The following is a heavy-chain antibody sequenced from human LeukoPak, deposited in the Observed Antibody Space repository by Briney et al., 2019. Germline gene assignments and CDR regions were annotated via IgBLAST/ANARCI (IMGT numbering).Heavy chain of an antibody. Sequence: SETLSLTCSVSGYSISSGYYWGWIRQPPGKGLEWIGSIYRSGSTLYNPSLRSRITISLDTSKNHFSLKLSSVTAADTAVYYCARVGDIVVVPPANYGMNVWGQGTTVTVFS. CDR3: ARVGDIVVVPPANYGMNV. CDR2: IYRSGST. D-gene: IGHD2-2*01. J-gene: IGHJ6*02. CDR1: GYSISSGYY. V-gene: IGHV4-38-2*02.